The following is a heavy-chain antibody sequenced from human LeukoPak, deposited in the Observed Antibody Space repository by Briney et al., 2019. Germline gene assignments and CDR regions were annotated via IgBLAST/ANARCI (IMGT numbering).Heavy chain of an antibody. CDR2: INWNGGST. D-gene: IGHD4-17*01. Sequence: GGSLRLSRAASGFTFDDYGMSWVRQAPGKGLEWVSGINWNGGSTGYADSVKGRFTISRDNAKNSLYLQMNSLRAEDTALYYCALLRADYGDYVSDFDYWGQGTLVTVSS. CDR1: GFTFDDYG. J-gene: IGHJ4*02. CDR3: ALLRADYGDYVSDFDY. V-gene: IGHV3-20*04.